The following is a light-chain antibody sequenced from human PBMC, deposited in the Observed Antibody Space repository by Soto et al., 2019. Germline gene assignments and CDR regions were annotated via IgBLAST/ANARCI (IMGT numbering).Light chain of an antibody. J-gene: IGLJ1*01. Sequence: QSALTQPRSVSGSPGQSVTISCNGTSSDVGGYKFVSWFQHHPGKAPKLMIYEVSKRPSGVPDRFSGSKSGNTASLTVSGLQAEDEADYYCQSYDSSLIVSKVFGTGTKLTVL. V-gene: IGLV2-11*01. CDR2: EVS. CDR1: SSDVGGYKF. CDR3: QSYDSSLIVSKV.